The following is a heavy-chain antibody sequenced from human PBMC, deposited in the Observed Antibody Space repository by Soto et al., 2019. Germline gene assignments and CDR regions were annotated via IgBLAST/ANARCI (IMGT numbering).Heavy chain of an antibody. J-gene: IGHJ4*02. CDR2: VYYRGRS. CDR1: GGSVTNSSYY. V-gene: IGHV4-39*01. CDR3: VSQRTTVPTQAYFDY. Sequence: SETLSLTCTVSGGSVTNSSYYWGWIRQSPGKGLEWIGSVYYRGRSYSKSSVKSRVTISVDTSKNRFSLSLNSVTASDTAVYFCVSQRTTVPTQAYFDYWGPGALVTV. D-gene: IGHD4-17*01.